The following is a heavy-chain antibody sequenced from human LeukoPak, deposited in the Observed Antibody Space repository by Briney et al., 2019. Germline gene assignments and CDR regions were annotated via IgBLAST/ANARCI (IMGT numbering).Heavy chain of an antibody. CDR3: AKGPSVVVVTATSPTPYYFDY. J-gene: IGHJ4*02. D-gene: IGHD2-21*02. Sequence: GGSLRLSCAASGFTFSSYAMSWVRQAPGKGLEWVSAISGSGGSTYYADSVKGRFTISRDNSKNTLYLQMNSLRAEDTAVYYRAKGPSVVVVTATSPTPYYFDYWGQGTLVTVSS. V-gene: IGHV3-23*01. CDR1: GFTFSSYA. CDR2: ISGSGGST.